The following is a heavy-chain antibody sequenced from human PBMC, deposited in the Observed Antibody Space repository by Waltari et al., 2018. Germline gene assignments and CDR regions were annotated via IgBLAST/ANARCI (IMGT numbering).Heavy chain of an antibody. CDR1: GGSIRSSSYY. V-gene: IGHV4-39*01. Sequence: QLQLQESGPGLVKPSETLSLTCTVSGGSIRSSSYYWGWNRHPPGKGLEWIGSIYYSGSTYYNPSLKSRVTISVDTSKNQFSLKLSSVTAADTAVYYCARTPRGYSYGQAWYFDLWGRGTLVTVSS. CDR3: ARTPRGYSYGQAWYFDL. D-gene: IGHD5-18*01. J-gene: IGHJ2*01. CDR2: IYYSGST.